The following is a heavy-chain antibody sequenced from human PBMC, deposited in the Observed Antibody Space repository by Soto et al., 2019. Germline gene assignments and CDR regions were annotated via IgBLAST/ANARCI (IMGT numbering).Heavy chain of an antibody. V-gene: IGHV3-73*01. J-gene: IGHJ6*02. CDR1: GFTFRGSA. D-gene: IGHD3-3*01. CDR2: IRSKANSYAT. CDR3: TRELGRDFSAPYYYYGMDF. Sequence: GGSLRLSCAASGFTFRGSAMHWVRQASGKGLEWVGRIRSKANSYATAYAASVKGRFTISRDDSKNTAYLQMNSLKTEDTAVYYCTRELGRDFSAPYYYYGMDFWGQGTTVTVSS.